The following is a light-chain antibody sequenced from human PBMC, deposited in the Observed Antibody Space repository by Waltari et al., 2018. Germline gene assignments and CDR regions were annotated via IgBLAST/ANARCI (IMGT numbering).Light chain of an antibody. CDR3: QVWDSSSNHAV. J-gene: IGLJ2*01. Sequence: SSVLPQPASVSVAPGQTATITCGGTRIGTTSVHWYQQTAGQTPVLVVYDEIKRPSGVPERFSGSNSGNTATLTISRVEDGDEADYYCQVWDSSSNHAVFGGGTKLTVL. CDR1: RIGTTS. V-gene: IGLV3-21*02. CDR2: DEI.